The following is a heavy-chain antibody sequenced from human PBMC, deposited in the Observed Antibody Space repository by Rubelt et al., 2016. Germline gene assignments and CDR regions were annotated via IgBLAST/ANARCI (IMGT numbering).Heavy chain of an antibody. D-gene: IGHD3-22*01. Sequence: QVQLVQSGAEVKKPGASVKVSCKASGYTFTSYGISWVRQAPGQGLEWMGWISAYNGNTNYAQKLKGRVTMTTDTSTSTAYMELRGLRSDDTAVYYCASDADYYDSSGYYPYWGQGTLVTVSS. J-gene: IGHJ4*02. CDR1: GYTFTSYG. CDR2: ISAYNGNT. CDR3: ASDADYYDSSGYYPY. V-gene: IGHV1-18*01.